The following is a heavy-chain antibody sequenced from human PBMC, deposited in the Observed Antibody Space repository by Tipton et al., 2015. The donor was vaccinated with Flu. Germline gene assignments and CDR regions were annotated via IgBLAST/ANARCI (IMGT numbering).Heavy chain of an antibody. CDR3: VKSRGGDNWRSDAAFDY. Sequence: GSLRLSCAASGFTFSGYWMDWVRQAPGKGLEWVSSIGRSSEYTYYADSVKGRFTVSRDNAKNSLYLQMNSLRVEDTAVYYCVKSRGGDNWRSDAAFDYWGQGALVSISS. J-gene: IGHJ4*02. CDR2: IGRSSEYT. CDR1: GFTFSGYW. V-gene: IGHV3-21*01. D-gene: IGHD3-16*01.